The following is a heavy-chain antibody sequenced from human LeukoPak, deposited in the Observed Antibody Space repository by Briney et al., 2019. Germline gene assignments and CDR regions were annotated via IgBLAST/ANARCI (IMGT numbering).Heavy chain of an antibody. V-gene: IGHV3-21*06. CDR2: ISSSGADI. CDR3: ARDKGVAMEFDY. Sequence: PGGSLRLSCAASGFIFNLYPMNWVRQAPGKGLEWVSSISSSGADIYYADSVKGRFTISRDNAKNSLSLQMNSLRVEDTAVYYCARDKGVAMEFDYWGQGTLVTVSS. J-gene: IGHJ4*02. D-gene: IGHD3-10*01. CDR1: GFIFNLYP.